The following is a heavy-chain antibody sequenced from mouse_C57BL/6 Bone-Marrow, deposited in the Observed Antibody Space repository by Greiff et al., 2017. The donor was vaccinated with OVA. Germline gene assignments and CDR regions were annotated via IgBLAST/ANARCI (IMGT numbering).Heavy chain of an antibody. V-gene: IGHV1-26*01. Sequence: VQLQQSGPELVKPGASVKISCKASGSTFTDYYMNWVKQSQGKSLEWIGDINPNNGGTSYHQKFKGKATLTVDKSSSNAYMELRSLTSEDTAVYYCARWVLYYLDYWGQGTTLTVSS. CDR2: INPNNGGT. CDR3: ARWVLYYLDY. J-gene: IGHJ2*01. CDR1: GSTFTDYY.